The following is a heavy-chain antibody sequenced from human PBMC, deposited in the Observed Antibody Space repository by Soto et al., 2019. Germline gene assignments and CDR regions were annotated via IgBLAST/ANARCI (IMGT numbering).Heavy chain of an antibody. V-gene: IGHV3-30-3*01. D-gene: IGHD2-2*01. J-gene: IGHJ1*01. CDR2: ISYDGSNK. CDR3: ASGVLPGPYAY. CDR1: GFTFSSYA. Sequence: PGGSLRLSCAASGFTFSSYAMHWVRQAPGKGLEWVAAISYDGSNKYYADSVKGRFTISRDNSKNTLYLQMNSLRAEDTAVYYCASGVLPGPYAYSGRRTLVTVSA.